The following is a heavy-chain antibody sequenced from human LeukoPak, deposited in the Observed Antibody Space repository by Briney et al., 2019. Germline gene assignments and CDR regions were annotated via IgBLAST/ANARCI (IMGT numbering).Heavy chain of an antibody. CDR3: ARDQENYYYGMDV. CDR1: GFTFSSYA. D-gene: IGHD5-24*01. J-gene: IGHJ6*02. CDR2: ISYDGSNE. Sequence: GGSLRLSCAASGFTFSSYAMHWVRQAPGKGLEWVAVISYDGSNEYYADSVKGRFTISRDNSKNTVYLQMNSLKAEDTAVYYCARDQENYYYGMDVWGQGTTVTVSS. V-gene: IGHV3-30-3*01.